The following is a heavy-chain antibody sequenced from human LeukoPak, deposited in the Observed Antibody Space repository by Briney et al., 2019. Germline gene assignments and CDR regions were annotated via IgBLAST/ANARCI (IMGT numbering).Heavy chain of an antibody. Sequence: SETLSLTCTVSGGSISSSTYYWAWIRQPPGKGLEWIGSMDYGGSTYYNPSLKSRVTISVDTSKNQVSLKLSSVTAADTAVYYCAPLPAAMKGHGWFDPWGQGTLVTVSS. CDR2: MDYGGST. V-gene: IGHV4-39*01. D-gene: IGHD2-2*01. CDR3: APLPAAMKGHGWFDP. J-gene: IGHJ5*02. CDR1: GGSISSSTYY.